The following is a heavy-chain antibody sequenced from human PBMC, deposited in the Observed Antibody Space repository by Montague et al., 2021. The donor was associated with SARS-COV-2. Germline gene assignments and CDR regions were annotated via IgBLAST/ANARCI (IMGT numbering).Heavy chain of an antibody. CDR1: GGGSISSSHW. V-gene: IGHV4-4*02. CDR3: ARFPSTGSGCYYIFDY. D-gene: IGHD1-26*01. J-gene: IGHJ4*02. Sequence: SETLSLTCTVSGGGSISSSHWWSWVRQPPGKGLEWIGEIYHDGSTNYNPSLKSRLTISVDKSKNQFSLKLSSVTAADTAVYYCARFPSTGSGCYYIFDYWGQGALVTVAS. CDR2: IYHDGST.